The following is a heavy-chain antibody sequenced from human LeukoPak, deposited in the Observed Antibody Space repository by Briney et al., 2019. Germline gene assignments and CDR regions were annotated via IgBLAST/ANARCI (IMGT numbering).Heavy chain of an antibody. CDR2: IRYDGSNK. Sequence: PGGSLRLSCAAPGFTFSSYGMHWVRQALGKGLEWGTFIRYDGSNKYYADSVKGRFTISRDNSKNTLYLQMNSLRAGDTAVYYCARDAANYYEGWYFDLWGRGTLVTVSS. J-gene: IGHJ2*01. V-gene: IGHV3-30*02. CDR1: GFTFSSYG. CDR3: ARDAANYYEGWYFDL. D-gene: IGHD3-22*01.